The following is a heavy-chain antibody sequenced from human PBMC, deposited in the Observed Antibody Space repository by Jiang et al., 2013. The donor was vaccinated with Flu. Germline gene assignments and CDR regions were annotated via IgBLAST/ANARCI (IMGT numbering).Heavy chain of an antibody. V-gene: IGHV4-34*01. CDR2: INHSGST. CDR3: ASSGYHSSPVGY. J-gene: IGHJ4*02. CDR1: GGSFSGYY. Sequence: LLKPSETLSLTCAVYGGSFSGYYWSWIRQPPGKGLEWIGEINHSGSTNYNPSLKSRVTISVDTSKNQFSLKLSSVTAADTAVYYCASSGYHSSPVGYWGQGTLVTVSS. D-gene: IGHD1-20*01.